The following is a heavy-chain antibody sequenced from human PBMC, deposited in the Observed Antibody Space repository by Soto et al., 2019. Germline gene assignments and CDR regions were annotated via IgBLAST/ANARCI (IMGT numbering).Heavy chain of an antibody. CDR3: ARIRIVVVIGPRRYFDY. CDR1: GGSFSAYY. CDR2: INHSGST. V-gene: IGHV4-34*01. D-gene: IGHD3-22*01. J-gene: IGHJ4*02. Sequence: QVQLQQWGAGLLKPSETLSLTCAVYGGSFSAYYWSWIRQPPGKGLEWNGEINHSGSTNYNPSLKSRVTNSVDTSKNQFSLMLSSVTAADTAVYYCARIRIVVVIGPRRYFDYWGQGTLVTVSS.